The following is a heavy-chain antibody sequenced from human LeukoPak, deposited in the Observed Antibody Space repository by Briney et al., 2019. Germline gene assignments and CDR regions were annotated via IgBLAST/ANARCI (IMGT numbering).Heavy chain of an antibody. D-gene: IGHD3/OR15-3a*01. CDR1: GDSIKGNTYY. CDR2: IYHSGST. J-gene: IGHJ3*02. Sequence: SETLSLTCNVSGDSIKGNTYYWGWIRQPPGKGLEWIGTIYHSGSTYYRSSLKSRVTISVDTSKNVFSLKLTSVTAADTAMYFCARHCEPWTLDAFDIWGQGTLVAVSS. CDR3: ARHCEPWTLDAFDI. V-gene: IGHV4-39*01.